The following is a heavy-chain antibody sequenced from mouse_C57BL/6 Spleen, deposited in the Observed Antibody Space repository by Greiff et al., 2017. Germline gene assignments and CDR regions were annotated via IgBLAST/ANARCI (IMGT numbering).Heavy chain of an antibody. Sequence: EVKLQESGPGLVKPSQSLSLTCSVTGYSITSGYYWNWIRQFPGNKLEWMGYISYDGSNNYNPSLKNRISITRDPSKNQFFLKLNSVTTEDTATXYCASSADGVLGYYFDYWGQGTTLTVSS. CDR1: GYSITSGYY. D-gene: IGHD1-1*01. CDR2: ISYDGSN. CDR3: ASSADGVLGYYFDY. V-gene: IGHV3-6*01. J-gene: IGHJ2*01.